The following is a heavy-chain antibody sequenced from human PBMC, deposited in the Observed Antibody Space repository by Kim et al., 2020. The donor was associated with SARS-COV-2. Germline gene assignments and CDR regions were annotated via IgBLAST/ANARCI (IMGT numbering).Heavy chain of an antibody. J-gene: IGHJ2*01. V-gene: IGHV4-31*03. CDR3: ARYPGDYNPWYFDL. D-gene: IGHD4-17*01. CDR1: GVSISSGGYY. Sequence: SETLSLTCTVSGVSISSGGYYWSWIRQHPGKGLEWIGYIYYSGSTYYNPSLKSRVTISVDTSKNQFSLKLSSVTAADTAVYYCARYPGDYNPWYFDLWGRGTLVTVSS. CDR2: IYYSGST.